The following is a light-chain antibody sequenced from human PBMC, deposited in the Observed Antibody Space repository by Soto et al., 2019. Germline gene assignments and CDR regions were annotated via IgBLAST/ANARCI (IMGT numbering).Light chain of an antibody. Sequence: QSVLTQPPSVSGAPGQTFTISCTGSSSNIGAGYDVHWYQQLPGRAPQLLIFGNNNRPSGVPGRFSGSKSGTSASLAIAGHQVEDEADYYCQSYDSSLGGFWVFGGGTQLTVL. CDR1: SSNIGAGYD. J-gene: IGLJ3*02. CDR2: GNN. V-gene: IGLV1-40*01. CDR3: QSYDSSLGGFWV.